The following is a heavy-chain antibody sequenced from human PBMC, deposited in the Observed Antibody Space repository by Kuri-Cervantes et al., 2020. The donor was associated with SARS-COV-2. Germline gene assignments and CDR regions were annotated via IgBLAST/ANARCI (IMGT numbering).Heavy chain of an antibody. D-gene: IGHD6-19*01. CDR3: ARHGSGWYSFDY. V-gene: IGHV4-39*01. Sequence: SETLSLTCTVSGGSISSYYWGWIRQPPGKGLEWIGSIYYSGSTYYNPSLKSRVTISVDTSKNQFSLKLSSVTAADTAVCYCARHGSGWYSFDYWGQGTLVTVSS. CDR1: GGSISSYY. CDR2: IYYSGST. J-gene: IGHJ4*02.